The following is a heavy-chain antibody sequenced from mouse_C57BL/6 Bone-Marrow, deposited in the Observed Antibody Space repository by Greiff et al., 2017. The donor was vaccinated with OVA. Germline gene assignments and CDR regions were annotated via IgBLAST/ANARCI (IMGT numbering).Heavy chain of an antibody. CDR3: ASGDWYYFDY. CDR2: INPSTGGT. CDR1: GYSFTGYY. J-gene: IGHJ2*01. Sequence: VQLKQSGPELVKPGASVKISCKASGYSFTGYYMNWVKQSPEKSLEWIGEINPSTGGTTYNQKFKAKATLTVDKSSSTAYMQLKNLTSENSAVYYCASGDWYYFDYWGQGTTLTVSS. D-gene: IGHD3-3*01. V-gene: IGHV1-42*01.